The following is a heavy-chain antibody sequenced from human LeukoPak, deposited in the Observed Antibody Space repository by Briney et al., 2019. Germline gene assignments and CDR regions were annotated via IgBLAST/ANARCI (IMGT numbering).Heavy chain of an antibody. Sequence: PGRSLGLSCAASGFSFSDYGMHWVRQAPGKGLEWVAVIWYDGTNKYYEDSVKGRFSISRDDSKDTVYLQMNSLRAEDTAVYYCAKPTYCSGGSCYPAYFDYWGQGTLVTVSS. V-gene: IGHV3-33*03. CDR1: GFSFSDYG. CDR3: AKPTYCSGGSCYPAYFDY. CDR2: IWYDGTNK. D-gene: IGHD2-15*01. J-gene: IGHJ4*02.